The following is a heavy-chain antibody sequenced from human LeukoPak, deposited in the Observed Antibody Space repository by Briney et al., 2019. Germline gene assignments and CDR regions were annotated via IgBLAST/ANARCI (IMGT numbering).Heavy chain of an antibody. D-gene: IGHD2-21*02. CDR3: ARLDGVTATEFED. CDR2: IYPGDSDT. V-gene: IGHV5-51*01. CDR1: GYSLANYW. J-gene: IGHJ4*02. Sequence: GESLKISCKASGYSLANYWIGWVRQMPGKGLEWMGMIYPGDSDTRYSPSFQGQVTISADKSIRVAYLQWSSLRASDTAMYYCARLDGVTATEFEDWGQGTLVTVSS.